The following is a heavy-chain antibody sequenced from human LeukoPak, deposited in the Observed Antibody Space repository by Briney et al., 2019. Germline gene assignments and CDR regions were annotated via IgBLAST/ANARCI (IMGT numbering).Heavy chain of an antibody. D-gene: IGHD2-2*01. CDR3: ASFCSSTRCYGGY. CDR2: IYYSGST. CDR1: GGSISSGDYY. V-gene: IGHV4-30-4*01. J-gene: IGHJ4*02. Sequence: PSETLSLTCTVSGGSISSGDYYWSWIRQPPGKGLEWIGYIYYSGSTYYNPSLKSRVTISVDTSKNQFSLKLSSVTAADTAVYYWASFCSSTRCYGGYWGQGTLVTVSS.